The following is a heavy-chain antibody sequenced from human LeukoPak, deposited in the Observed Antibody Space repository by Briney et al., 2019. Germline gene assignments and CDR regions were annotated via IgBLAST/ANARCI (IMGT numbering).Heavy chain of an antibody. Sequence: SETLSLTCAVYGGSFSGYYWSWIRQPPGKGLEWIGSIYHSGSTYYNPSLKSRVTISVDTSKNQFSLKLSSVTAADTAVYYCASATSLVYYGMDVWGKGTTVTVSS. CDR1: GGSFSGYY. V-gene: IGHV4-34*01. CDR3: ASATSLVYYGMDV. D-gene: IGHD6-13*01. J-gene: IGHJ6*04. CDR2: IYHSGST.